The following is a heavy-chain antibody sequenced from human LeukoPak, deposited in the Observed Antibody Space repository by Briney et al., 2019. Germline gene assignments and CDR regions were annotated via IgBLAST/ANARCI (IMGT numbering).Heavy chain of an antibody. CDR2: MSFDGSQ. CDR3: AREGHTSGFCGAFDI. CDR1: GLPFSSSI. Sequence: GGSLRLSCALSGLPFSSSIMHWVRQAPGKGLEWVAGMSFDGSQYYVDSVKGRFTISRDNSGNTVFLHMTSLRPEDTAVYFCAREGHTSGFCGAFDIWGQGTTVTISS. D-gene: IGHD5-12*01. J-gene: IGHJ3*02. V-gene: IGHV3-30*03.